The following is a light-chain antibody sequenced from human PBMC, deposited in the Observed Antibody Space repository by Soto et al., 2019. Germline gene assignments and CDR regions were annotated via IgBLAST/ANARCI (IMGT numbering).Light chain of an antibody. CDR1: QSISSY. J-gene: IGKJ1*01. V-gene: IGKV1-39*01. CDR3: HQSYSTLVT. Sequence: DIQMTQSPSSLSASVGDRVTITCRASQSISSYLNWYQQKPGKAPKLLIYAASSLQSGVPSRFSGNVTGTDFTLTIRRLQPEDFATYYWHQSYSTLVTCGQGTKVEIK. CDR2: AAS.